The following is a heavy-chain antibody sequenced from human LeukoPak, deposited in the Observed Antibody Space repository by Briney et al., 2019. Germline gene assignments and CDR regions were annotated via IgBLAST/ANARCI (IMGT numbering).Heavy chain of an antibody. CDR3: ARDHPTVTHDAFDI. CDR1: GFTVSSNY. CDR2: TYSGGST. J-gene: IGHJ3*02. Sequence: GGSLRLSCAASGFTVSSNYMSWVRQAPGKGLEWVSVTYSGGSTYYADSVKGRFTISRDNSKNTLYLQMNSLRAEDTAVYYCARDHPTVTHDAFDIWGQGTMVTVSS. V-gene: IGHV3-66*01. D-gene: IGHD4-17*01.